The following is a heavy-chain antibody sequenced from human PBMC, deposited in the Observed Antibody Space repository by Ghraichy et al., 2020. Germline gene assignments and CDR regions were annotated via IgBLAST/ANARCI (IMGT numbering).Heavy chain of an antibody. Sequence: SQTLSLTCTVSGGSISSYYWSWIRQPAGKGLEWIGRIYTSGSTNYNPSLKSRVTMSVDTSKNQFSLKLSSVTAADTAVYYCARVTSKYYYDSSGYYAGAFDIWGQGTMVTVSS. CDR3: ARVTSKYYYDSSGYYAGAFDI. J-gene: IGHJ3*02. V-gene: IGHV4-4*07. CDR2: IYTSGST. D-gene: IGHD3-22*01. CDR1: GGSISSYY.